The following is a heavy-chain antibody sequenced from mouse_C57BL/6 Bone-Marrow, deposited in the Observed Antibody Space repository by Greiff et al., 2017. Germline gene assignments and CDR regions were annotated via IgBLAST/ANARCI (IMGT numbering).Heavy chain of an antibody. CDR2: IRLKSDNYAT. D-gene: IGHD2-1*01. Sequence: EVKVEESGGGLVQPGGSMKLSCVASGFTFSNYWMNWVRQSPEKGLEWVAQIRLKSDNYATHYAESVKGRFTISRDDSKSSVYLQMNNLRAEDTGIYYCTAPYGNIYAMDYWGQGTSVTVSS. J-gene: IGHJ4*01. CDR3: TAPYGNIYAMDY. V-gene: IGHV6-3*01. CDR1: GFTFSNYW.